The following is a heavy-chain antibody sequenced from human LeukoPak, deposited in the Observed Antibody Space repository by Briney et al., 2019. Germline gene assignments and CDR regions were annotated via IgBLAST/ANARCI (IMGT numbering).Heavy chain of an antibody. CDR1: GGSISSYY. CDR3: ARQLNYYDSSGFDY. Sequence: SETLPLTCTVSGGSISSYYWSWIRQPPGKGLEWIGYIYYSGSTNYNPSLKSRVTISVDTSKNQFSLKLSSVTAADTAVYYCARQLNYYDSSGFDYWGRGTLVTVSS. CDR2: IYYSGST. J-gene: IGHJ4*02. V-gene: IGHV4-59*08. D-gene: IGHD3-22*01.